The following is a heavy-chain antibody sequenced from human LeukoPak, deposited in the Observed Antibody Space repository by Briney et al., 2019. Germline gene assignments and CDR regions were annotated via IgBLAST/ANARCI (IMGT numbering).Heavy chain of an antibody. D-gene: IGHD3-22*01. CDR2: IYYSGST. CDR1: GGSISSGDYY. Sequence: TSETLSLTCTVSGGSISSGDYYRSWIRQPPGKGLEWIGYIYYSGSTYYNPSLKSRVTISVDTSKNQFSLKLSSVTAADTAVYYCAREAPNYYDSSGYYYNWFDPWGQGTLVTVSS. CDR3: AREAPNYYDSSGYYYNWFDP. J-gene: IGHJ5*02. V-gene: IGHV4-30-4*01.